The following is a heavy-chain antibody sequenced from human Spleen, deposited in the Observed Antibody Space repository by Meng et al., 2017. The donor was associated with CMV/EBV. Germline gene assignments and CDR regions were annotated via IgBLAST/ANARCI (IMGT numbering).Heavy chain of an antibody. J-gene: IGHJ5*02. CDR2: IYTSGST. CDR1: GGSISSYY. Sequence: VQLPESGPGLVKPSEPLSLTCTVSGGSISSYYWSWIRQPAGKGLEWIGRIYTSGSTNYNPSLKSRVTMSVDTSKNQFSLKLSSVTAADTAVYYCAREGATGYCGGDCNYNWFDPWGQGTLVTVSS. CDR3: AREGATGYCGGDCNYNWFDP. D-gene: IGHD2-21*02. V-gene: IGHV4-4*07.